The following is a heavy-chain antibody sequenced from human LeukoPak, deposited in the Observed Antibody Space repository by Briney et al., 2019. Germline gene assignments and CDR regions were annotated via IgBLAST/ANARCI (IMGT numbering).Heavy chain of an antibody. Sequence: SETLSLTCAVYGGSFSSYYWSWIRQPPGKGLEWIGEINHSGSTNYHPSLKSRVTISVDTSKNQFSLKLSSVTAADTAVYYCAREVDAAAAYNWFDPWGQGTLVTVSS. J-gene: IGHJ5*02. CDR2: INHSGST. CDR3: AREVDAAAAYNWFDP. V-gene: IGHV4-34*01. CDR1: GGSFSSYY. D-gene: IGHD2-2*01.